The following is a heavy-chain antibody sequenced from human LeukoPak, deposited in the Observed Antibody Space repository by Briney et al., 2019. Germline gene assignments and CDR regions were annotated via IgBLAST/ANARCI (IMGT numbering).Heavy chain of an antibody. J-gene: IGHJ4*02. Sequence: SETLSLTCTVSGGSISSYYWSWIRQPPGKGLEWIGYFYYSGNTNYNPSLKSRVTMSVDTSKSQFSLKLSSVTAADTAVYSCARHGYGECSGGSCYFDYWGQGTLVTVSS. D-gene: IGHD2-15*01. V-gene: IGHV4-59*01. CDR3: ARHGYGECSGGSCYFDY. CDR1: GGSISSYY. CDR2: FYYSGNT.